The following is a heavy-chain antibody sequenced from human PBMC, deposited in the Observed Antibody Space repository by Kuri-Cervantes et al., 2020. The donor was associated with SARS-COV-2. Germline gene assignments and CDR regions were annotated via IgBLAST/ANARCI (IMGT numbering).Heavy chain of an antibody. D-gene: IGHD3-22*01. CDR1: GFTFSSYS. Sequence: GESLKISCAASGFTFSSYSMNWVRQAPGKGLEWVSYISSSSSTIYYADSVKGRFTISRDNAKNSPYLQMNSLRAEDTAVYYCSRTYDSSGSLYYYYYMDVWGKGTTVTVSS. J-gene: IGHJ6*03. CDR2: ISSSSSTI. V-gene: IGHV3-48*01. CDR3: SRTYDSSGSLYYYYYMDV.